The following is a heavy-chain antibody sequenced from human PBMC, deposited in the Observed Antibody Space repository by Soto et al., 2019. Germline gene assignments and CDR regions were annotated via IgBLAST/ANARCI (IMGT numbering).Heavy chain of an antibody. J-gene: IGHJ4*02. CDR2: ISSTTNYI. Sequence: GGSLRLSCAASGFTFTRYSMNWVRQAPGKGLEWVSSISSTTNYIYYGDSMKGRFTISRDNAKNSLYLEMNSLSAEDTAVYCCARESEDLTSTFDCWGQGSLVTVS. CDR1: GFTFTRYS. CDR3: ARESEDLTSTFDC. V-gene: IGHV3-21*03.